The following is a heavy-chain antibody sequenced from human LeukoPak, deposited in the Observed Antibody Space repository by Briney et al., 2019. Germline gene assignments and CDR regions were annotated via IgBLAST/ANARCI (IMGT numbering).Heavy chain of an antibody. D-gene: IGHD3-22*01. Sequence: SETLSLTCTVPGGSISSSSYYWGWIRQPPGKGLEWIGTIYYSGSTYYNPSLKSRVTISVDTSKNQFSLKLSSVTAADTAVYYCARLGLLPKSPHWYFDLWGRGTLVTVSS. CDR3: ARLGLLPKSPHWYFDL. V-gene: IGHV4-39*07. CDR2: IYYSGST. J-gene: IGHJ2*01. CDR1: GGSISSSSYY.